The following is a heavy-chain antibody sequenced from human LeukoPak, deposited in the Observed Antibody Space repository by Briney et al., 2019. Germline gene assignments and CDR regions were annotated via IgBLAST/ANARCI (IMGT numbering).Heavy chain of an antibody. D-gene: IGHD4-17*01. V-gene: IGHV4-39*05. CDR2: IYYSGST. J-gene: IGHJ6*03. CDR1: PRSVRLTRYY. CDR3: ATYATYYYYHMDV. Sequence: FGAPFLPFTPSPRSVRLTRYYWWWFRPPPRQGVEGIGSIYYSGSTYYNPSLKSRVTISVDTSKNQFSLKLSSVTAADTAVYYCATYATYYYYHMDVWGKGTTVTVSS.